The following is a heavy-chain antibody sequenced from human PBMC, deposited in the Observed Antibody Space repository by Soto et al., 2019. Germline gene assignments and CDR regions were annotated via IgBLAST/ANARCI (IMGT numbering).Heavy chain of an antibody. D-gene: IGHD3-10*01. CDR1: GGSISTSFYY. Sequence: SETLSLTCTVSGGSISTSFYYWSWIRQVPGKGPEWMGYIHYSGATHYNPSLKSPLTRSLHTSKHQFSLRLSSVTAAHPDAYFCARARGEYESAISRTPGMDVWGQGTKVTVSS. J-gene: IGHJ6*02. CDR2: IHYSGAT. V-gene: IGHV4-31*01. CDR3: ARARGEYESAISRTPGMDV.